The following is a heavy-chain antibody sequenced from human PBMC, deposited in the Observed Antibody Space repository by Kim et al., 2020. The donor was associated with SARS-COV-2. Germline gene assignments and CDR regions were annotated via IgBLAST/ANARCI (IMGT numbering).Heavy chain of an antibody. Sequence: GGSLRLSCAASGFTFDDYAMHWVRQAPGKGLEWVSGISWNSGSIGYADSVKGRFTISRDNAKNSLYLQMNSLRAEDTALYYCAKDMSSSVWTGFDPRGQGTLVTVSS. CDR2: ISWNSGSI. D-gene: IGHD3-16*01. J-gene: IGHJ5*02. CDR3: AKDMSSSVWTGFDP. V-gene: IGHV3-9*01. CDR1: GFTFDDYA.